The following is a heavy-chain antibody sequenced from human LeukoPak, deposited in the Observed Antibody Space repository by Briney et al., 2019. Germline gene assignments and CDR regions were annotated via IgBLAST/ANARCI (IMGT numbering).Heavy chain of an antibody. D-gene: IGHD3-22*01. J-gene: IGHJ3*02. CDR2: IYPGDSDT. Sequence: GESLQISCKGSGYSFPTYWIDWVRQMPGKGLEWMGTIYPGDSDTRYSPSSQGQVTISAGKSISTAYLQWSSLKASDTAMYYCARRGSYYDSSGYAFDIWGQGTMVTVSS. CDR3: ARRGSYYDSSGYAFDI. V-gene: IGHV5-51*01. CDR1: GYSFPTYW.